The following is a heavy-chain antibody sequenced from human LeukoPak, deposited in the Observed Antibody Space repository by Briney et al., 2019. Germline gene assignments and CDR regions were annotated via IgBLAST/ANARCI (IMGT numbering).Heavy chain of an antibody. CDR2: INTDGSTT. V-gene: IGHV3-74*01. D-gene: IGHD3-10*01. CDR1: GFTFNNYW. Sequence: PGGSLRLSCAASGFTFNNYWMHWVRQPPGKGLLWVSRINTDGSTTNYADSVKGRFTISRDDSKSALYLQMNSLRTEDAAVYYCARAGDYGSGSFRWRHYDYWGQGTLVTVSS. J-gene: IGHJ4*02. CDR3: ARAGDYGSGSFRWRHYDY.